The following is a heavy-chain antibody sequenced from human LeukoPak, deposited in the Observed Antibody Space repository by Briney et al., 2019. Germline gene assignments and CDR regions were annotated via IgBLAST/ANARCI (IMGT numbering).Heavy chain of an antibody. Sequence: ASVKVSCKASGGTFSSYAISWVRQAPGQGHEWMGGIIPIFGTANYAQKFQGRVTITADESTSTAYMELSSLRSEDTAVYYWAREGGSSWPTAFDIWGQGTMVTVSS. CDR1: GGTFSSYA. CDR2: IIPIFGTA. CDR3: AREGGSSWPTAFDI. D-gene: IGHD6-13*01. V-gene: IGHV1-69*13. J-gene: IGHJ3*02.